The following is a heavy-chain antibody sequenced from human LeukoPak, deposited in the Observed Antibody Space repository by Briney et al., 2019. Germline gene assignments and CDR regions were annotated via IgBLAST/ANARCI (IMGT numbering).Heavy chain of an antibody. CDR1: RFQFSSYA. V-gene: IGHV3-23*01. CDR2: ISGSGGST. Sequence: GGSLRLSCVASRFQFSSYAMSWVRQAPGKGLEWVSVISGSGGSTYYADSVKGRFTISRDNSKNTLYLQMNSLRAEDTAVYYCAKKNYYDSSGFVDYWGQGTLVTVSS. J-gene: IGHJ4*02. CDR3: AKKNYYDSSGFVDY. D-gene: IGHD3-22*01.